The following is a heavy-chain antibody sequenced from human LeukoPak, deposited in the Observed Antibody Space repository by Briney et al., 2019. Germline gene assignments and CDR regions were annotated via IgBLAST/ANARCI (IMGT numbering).Heavy chain of an antibody. D-gene: IGHD5-12*01. J-gene: IGHJ4*02. Sequence: PGGSLRLSCVTSGFTFSSSAMTWVRQAPGKGLEWVSTITVGGGDTNYADSVKGRFTISRDNSKNTLFLQMHSLRAEDTAVYYCARRGVTGYGPFDYWGQGTLVTVSS. CDR2: ITVGGGDT. V-gene: IGHV3-23*01. CDR1: GFTFSSSA. CDR3: ARRGVTGYGPFDY.